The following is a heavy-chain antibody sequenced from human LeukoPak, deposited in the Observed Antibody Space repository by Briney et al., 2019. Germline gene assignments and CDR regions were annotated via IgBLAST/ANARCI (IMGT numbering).Heavy chain of an antibody. CDR1: GGSISSYY. CDR2: ISYSGST. D-gene: IGHD3-3*01. J-gene: IGHJ5*02. CDR3: ARQTHNYEFLVPFDP. Sequence: SETLSLTCTVSGGSISSYYWSWIRQPPGKGLEWIGYISYSGSTNYNPSLKSGVTISVDTSKNQFSLRLNSVTAADTAVYYCARQTHNYEFLVPFDPWGQGTLVTVSS. V-gene: IGHV4-59*08.